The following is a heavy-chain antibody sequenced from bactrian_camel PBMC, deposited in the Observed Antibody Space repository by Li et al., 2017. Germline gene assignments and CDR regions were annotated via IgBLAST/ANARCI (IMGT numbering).Heavy chain of an antibody. J-gene: IGHJ6*01. V-gene: IGHV3S53*01. CDR3: AADSAALVRGAPEAADFGY. Sequence: VQLVESGGGSVQAGGSLSLSCAASGYTRCMAWFRQAPGKEREGVAAIDSDGSTSYADSVKGRFTISRDNANNILYLEMNSLKPDDTAMYYCAADSAALVRGAPEAADFGYWGQGTQVTVS. CDR2: IDSDGST. CDR1: GYTRCM. D-gene: IGHD2*01.